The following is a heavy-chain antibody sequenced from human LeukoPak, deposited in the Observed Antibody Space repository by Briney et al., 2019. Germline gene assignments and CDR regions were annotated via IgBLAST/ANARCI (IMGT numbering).Heavy chain of an antibody. Sequence: SETLSLTCAVYGGSFSGYYWSWIRQPPGKGLEWIGEINHSGSTNYNPSLKSRVTISADTSKNQFSLKLSSVTAADTAVYYCARGRVWCSGGSCPFDPWGQGTLVTVSS. J-gene: IGHJ5*02. D-gene: IGHD2-15*01. CDR2: INHSGST. V-gene: IGHV4-34*01. CDR1: GGSFSGYY. CDR3: ARGRVWCSGGSCPFDP.